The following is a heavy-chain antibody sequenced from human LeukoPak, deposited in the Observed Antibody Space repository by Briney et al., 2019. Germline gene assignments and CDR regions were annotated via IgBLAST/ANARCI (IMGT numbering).Heavy chain of an antibody. D-gene: IGHD4-17*01. Sequence: VASVTVSCKASGYTFTTYTMHWVRQAPGQRLEWMGWINADTGNTKCSQEFQGRLTITRDTSASTVYMDLSSLKSEDMAVYYCARSGGSRGTVTPPGDFWGQGTLVTASS. CDR3: ARSGGSRGTVTPPGDF. V-gene: IGHV1-3*03. CDR2: INADTGNT. CDR1: GYTFTTYT. J-gene: IGHJ4*02.